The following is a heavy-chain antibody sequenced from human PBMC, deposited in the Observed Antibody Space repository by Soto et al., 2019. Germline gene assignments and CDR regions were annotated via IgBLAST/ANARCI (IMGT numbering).Heavy chain of an antibody. D-gene: IGHD3-3*01. V-gene: IGHV3-11*01. CDR1: GFTFSDFY. CDR2: ISSSGDTK. J-gene: IGHJ4*02. Sequence: PGGSLRLSCAASGFTFSDFYMIWIRQAPGKGLQWVSYISSSGDTKYYADSVKGRFTISRDNAKNSLDLQMDSLTAEDTAVYYCARGNFWSGFDYWGQGTLATVSS. CDR3: ARGNFWSGFDY.